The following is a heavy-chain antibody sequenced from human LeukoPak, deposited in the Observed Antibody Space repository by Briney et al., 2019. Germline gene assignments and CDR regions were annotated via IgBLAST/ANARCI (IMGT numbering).Heavy chain of an antibody. J-gene: IGHJ4*02. Sequence: GGSLRLSCAASGFTFSSYAMRWVRQAPGKGLEWVAAISDDGGSKYYADSVKGRFTISRANSKNTLYLQMNSLRAEDTAVYYCATPGGIGSYVGGGDYFDYWGQGTLVIVSS. V-gene: IGHV3-30-3*01. D-gene: IGHD1-26*01. CDR1: GFTFSSYA. CDR3: ATPGGIGSYVGGGDYFDY. CDR2: ISDDGGSK.